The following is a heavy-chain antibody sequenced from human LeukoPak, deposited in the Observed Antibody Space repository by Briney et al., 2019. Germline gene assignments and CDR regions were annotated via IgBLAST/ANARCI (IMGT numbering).Heavy chain of an antibody. CDR2: IYYSGNT. V-gene: IGHV4-39*01. CDR1: GGSISSSSYY. Sequence: SETLSLTCTVSGGSISSSSYYWGWIRQPPGKGLEWIGNIYYSGNTYYNPSLKSRVTISVDTSKNQFSLNLTSVTAADTAVYYCARLSLQRIDYWGQGTLVTVSS. J-gene: IGHJ4*02. CDR3: ARLSLQRIDY. D-gene: IGHD4-11*01.